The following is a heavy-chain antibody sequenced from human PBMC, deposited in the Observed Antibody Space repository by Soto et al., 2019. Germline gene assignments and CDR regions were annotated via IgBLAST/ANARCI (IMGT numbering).Heavy chain of an antibody. CDR3: AKDLGVPAAAGKFDY. CDR2: ISGSGGST. J-gene: IGHJ4*02. V-gene: IGHV3-23*01. CDR1: GFTFSSYA. Sequence: GGSLRLSCAASGFTFSSYAMSWVRQAPGKGLEWVSAISGSGGSTYYADSVKGRFTISRDNSKNTLYLQMNSLTAEDTAVYYCAKDLGVPAAAGKFDYWGQGTLVTVSS. D-gene: IGHD6-13*01.